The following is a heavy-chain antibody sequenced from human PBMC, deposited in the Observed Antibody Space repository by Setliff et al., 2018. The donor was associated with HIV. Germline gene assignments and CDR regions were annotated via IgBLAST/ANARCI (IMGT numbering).Heavy chain of an antibody. J-gene: IGHJ4*02. CDR3: ARGVRDNSGWSSYYFDY. Sequence: SETLSLTCAVYGGSFSGYHWNWIRQPPGKGLEWIGEINHSGRTNYNPSLESRVTTSVDTSKKQFSLRLTSVTAADTAVYYCARGVRDNSGWSSYYFDYWGQGTLVTVSS. D-gene: IGHD6-19*01. CDR1: GGSFSGYH. CDR2: INHSGRT. V-gene: IGHV4-34*01.